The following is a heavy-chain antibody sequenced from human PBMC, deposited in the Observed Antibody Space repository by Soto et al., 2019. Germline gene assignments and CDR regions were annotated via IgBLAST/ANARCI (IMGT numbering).Heavy chain of an antibody. CDR2: IWYDGSNK. D-gene: IGHD3-10*01. CDR1: GFTFSSYG. CDR3: ARAMVRGVQYYYYGMDV. V-gene: IGHV3-33*01. Sequence: QVQLVESGGGVVQPGRSLRLSCAASGFTFSSYGMHWVRQAPGKGLEWVALIWYDGSNKYYADSVKGRFTISRDNSKNTLYLQMNSLRAEDTAVYYCARAMVRGVQYYYYGMDVWGQGTTVTVSS. J-gene: IGHJ6*02.